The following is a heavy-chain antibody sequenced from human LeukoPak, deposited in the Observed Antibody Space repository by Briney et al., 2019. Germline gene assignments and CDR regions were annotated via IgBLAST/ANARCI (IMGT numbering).Heavy chain of an antibody. CDR1: RYSISSDYY. V-gene: IGHV4-38-2*02. Sequence: PSETLSLTCTVSRYSISSDYYWGWIRQPPGKGLEWIGSIYHSGSTHYNPSLKSRVTISIDTSKNQFSLKLSSVTAADTAVYYYARVRAGDWSGDYTLFDYWGQGTLVTVSS. CDR2: IYHSGST. CDR3: ARVRAGDWSGDYTLFDY. D-gene: IGHD3-3*01. J-gene: IGHJ4*02.